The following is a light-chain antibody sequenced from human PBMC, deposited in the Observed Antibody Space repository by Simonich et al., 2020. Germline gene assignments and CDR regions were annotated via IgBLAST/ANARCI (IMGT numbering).Light chain of an antibody. V-gene: IGLV2-23*01. CDR1: SSDVGSYNL. CDR3: CSYAGSSTLV. Sequence: QSALTQPASVSGSPGQSITISCTGTSSDVGSYNLVSLYQQHPGKAPKLRIYDGSKRPSGVSTRFSGSKSGNTASLTISGLQAEDEADYYCCSYAGSSTLVFGGGTKLTVL. J-gene: IGLJ2*01. CDR2: DGS.